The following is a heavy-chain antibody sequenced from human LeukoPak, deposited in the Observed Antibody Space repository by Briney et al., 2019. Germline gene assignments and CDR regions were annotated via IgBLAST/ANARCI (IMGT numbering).Heavy chain of an antibody. CDR3: ARRVIVATLDY. J-gene: IGHJ4*02. Sequence: SETLSLTCTVSGGSISSSSHYWAWIRQPPGTGLEWIGSIYYSGTTFYHPSLKSRLTISVDTSNNQFSLKLSSVTAADTAVYYCARRVIVATLDYWGQGTLVTASS. V-gene: IGHV4-39*01. CDR2: IYYSGTT. CDR1: GGSISSSSHY. D-gene: IGHD2/OR15-2a*01.